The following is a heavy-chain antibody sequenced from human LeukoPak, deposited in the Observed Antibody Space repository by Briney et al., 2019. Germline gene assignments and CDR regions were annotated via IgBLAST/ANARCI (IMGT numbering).Heavy chain of an antibody. CDR1: GFTFSSYS. CDR2: ISSSSSYI. V-gene: IGHV3-21*05. Sequence: GGSLRLSCAASGFTFSSYSMNWVRQAPGKGLEWVSYISSSSSYIYYADSVKGRFTISRDNAKNSLYLQMNSLRAEDTAVYYCARVAYGAQAFDIWGQGTMVTVSS. CDR3: ARVAYGAQAFDI. D-gene: IGHD4-17*01. J-gene: IGHJ3*02.